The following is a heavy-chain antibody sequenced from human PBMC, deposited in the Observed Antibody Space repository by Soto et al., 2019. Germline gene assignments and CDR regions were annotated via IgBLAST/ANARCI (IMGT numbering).Heavy chain of an antibody. Sequence: QVQLVQSGAEVKKPGASVKVSCKASGYTFTSYGISWVRQAPGQGLEWMGWISAYNGNTNYAQKLQGRVTMTTATSTGPAYMELRSLRSDDPAVYYCARGQYTWLVNPCPDYWGQGTLVTVSS. CDR2: ISAYNGNT. J-gene: IGHJ4*02. D-gene: IGHD6-19*01. CDR3: ARGQYTWLVNPCPDY. V-gene: IGHV1-18*04. CDR1: GYTFTSYG.